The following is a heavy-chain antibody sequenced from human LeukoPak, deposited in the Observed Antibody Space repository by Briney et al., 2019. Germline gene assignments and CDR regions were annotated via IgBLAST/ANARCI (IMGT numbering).Heavy chain of an antibody. CDR2: ISGGGGIT. J-gene: IGHJ4*02. CDR3: AKLAGGGSYHPPDS. Sequence: GGSLRLSCAASGFTFSSYAMSWVRQAPGKGLEWVSDISGGGGITYYAESVTGRFTISRDNSKNTLRLQMNSLRTEDTAVYYCAKLAGGGSYHPPDSWGQGTLVTVSS. V-gene: IGHV3-23*01. CDR1: GFTFSSYA. D-gene: IGHD1-26*01.